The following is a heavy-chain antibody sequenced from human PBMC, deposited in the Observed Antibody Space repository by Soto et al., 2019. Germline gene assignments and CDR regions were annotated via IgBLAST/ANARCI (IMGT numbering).Heavy chain of an antibody. CDR1: GGSISSGGYS. D-gene: IGHD5-18*01. V-gene: IGHV4-30-2*01. CDR2: IYHSGST. J-gene: IGHJ4*02. CDR3: ARTAMVTREFDY. Sequence: QLQLQESGSGLVKPSQTLSLTCAVSGGSISSGGYSWSWIRQPPGKGLEWIGYIYHSGSTYYNPSLKSRVTISVDRSTNQFSPKLSSVTAADTAVYYCARTAMVTREFDYWGQGTLVTVSS.